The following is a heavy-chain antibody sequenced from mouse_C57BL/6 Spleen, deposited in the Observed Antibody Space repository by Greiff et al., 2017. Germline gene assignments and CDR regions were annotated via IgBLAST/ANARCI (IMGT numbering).Heavy chain of an antibody. CDR1: GFTFSDYG. V-gene: IGHV5-17*01. CDR3: AFYDGDSDY. D-gene: IGHD2-3*01. Sequence: EVKLVESGGGLVQPGGSLKLSCAASGFTFSDYGMNWVRQAPGKGLEWVAYISSGSSTIYSADTVKFRFTISRDNAKNTLFLQMTSLGSDDTSMYYCAFYDGDSDYWGQGTTLTVSS. J-gene: IGHJ2*01. CDR2: ISSGSSTI.